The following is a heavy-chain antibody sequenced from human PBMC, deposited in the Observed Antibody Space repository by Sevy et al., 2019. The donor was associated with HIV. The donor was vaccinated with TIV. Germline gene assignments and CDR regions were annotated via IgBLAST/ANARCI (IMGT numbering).Heavy chain of an antibody. V-gene: IGHV1-18*01. CDR1: GYTFTSYG. CDR3: ATNIAVAGTTHFDY. CDR2: ISAYNGNT. D-gene: IGHD6-19*01. Sequence: ASVKVSCKASGYTFTSYGISWVRQAAGQGLEWMGWISAYNGNTNYAQKLQGRVTMTTDTSTSTAYMELRSLRSDDTAVYYCATNIAVAGTTHFDYWGQGTLVTVSS. J-gene: IGHJ4*02.